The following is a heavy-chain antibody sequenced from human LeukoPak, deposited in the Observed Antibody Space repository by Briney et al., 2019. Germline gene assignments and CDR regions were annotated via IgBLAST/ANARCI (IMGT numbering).Heavy chain of an antibody. CDR1: GGSISSGGYY. D-gene: IGHD2/OR15-2a*01. CDR3: AGHHPRNTVDF. CDR2: IYYSGST. J-gene: IGHJ4*02. Sequence: SQTLSLTCTVSGGSISSGGYYWSWIRQHPGKGLEWIGYIYYSGSTYYNPSLKSRVTISLDTSKNQFSLKLTSVTAADTAVYYCAGHHPRNTVDFWGQGTLVTASS. V-gene: IGHV4-31*03.